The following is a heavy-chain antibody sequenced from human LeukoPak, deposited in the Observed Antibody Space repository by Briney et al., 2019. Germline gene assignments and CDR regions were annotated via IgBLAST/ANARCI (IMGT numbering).Heavy chain of an antibody. CDR1: GFTVRSNY. J-gene: IGHJ4*02. Sequence: GGSLRLSCAACGFTVRSNYMSWVRQAPGKGLEWVSVIYSGGSTSYAGSVKGRFTISRDNSKNTLYLQMNSLRAEDTAVYYCARDVVGATYFDWGQGTLVTVSS. V-gene: IGHV3-53*01. D-gene: IGHD1-26*01. CDR3: ARDVVGATYFD. CDR2: IYSGGST.